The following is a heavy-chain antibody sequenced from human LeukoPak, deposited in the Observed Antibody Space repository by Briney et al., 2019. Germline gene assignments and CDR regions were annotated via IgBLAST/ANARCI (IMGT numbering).Heavy chain of an antibody. V-gene: IGHV4-59*01. CDR1: GGSISGYY. J-gene: IGHJ4*02. CDR3: ARGRYSYATGDY. D-gene: IGHD5-18*01. CDR2: IYYSGST. Sequence: SETLSLTCTVSGGSISGYYWNWIRQPPGKRLEWIGYIYYSGSTNYNPSLNSRVTISVDTSKNQFSLKLTSVTAADTAVYYCARGRYSYATGDYWGQGTLVTVSP.